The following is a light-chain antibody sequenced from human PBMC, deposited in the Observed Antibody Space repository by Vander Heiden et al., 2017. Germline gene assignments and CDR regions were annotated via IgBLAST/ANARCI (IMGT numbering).Light chain of an antibody. V-gene: IGLV1-44*01. Sequence: QSVLTQPPSASGTPGQRVTISCSGSSSNIGSNTVNWYQQLPGMAPKLLIFRNKQRPAGVPDRFSGSKSGTSASLAISGLQSEDEADDYCAAWDDSLNGVVFGGGTKLTVL. CDR2: RNK. CDR1: SSNIGSNT. J-gene: IGLJ2*01. CDR3: AAWDDSLNGVV.